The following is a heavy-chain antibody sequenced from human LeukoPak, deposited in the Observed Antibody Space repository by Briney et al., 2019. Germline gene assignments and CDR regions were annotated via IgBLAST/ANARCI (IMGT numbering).Heavy chain of an antibody. CDR3: ARGLSPPEYYFDY. J-gene: IGHJ4*02. D-gene: IGHD2-21*01. V-gene: IGHV4-39*07. CDR2: IYYSGSA. CDR1: GASISSSSYY. Sequence: SETLSLTCTVSGASISSSSYYWGWIRQPPGKGLEWIGSIYYSGSAYYNPSLKSRVTMSVDTSKNQFSLKLSSVTAADTAVYYCARGLSPPEYYFDYWGQGTLVTVSS.